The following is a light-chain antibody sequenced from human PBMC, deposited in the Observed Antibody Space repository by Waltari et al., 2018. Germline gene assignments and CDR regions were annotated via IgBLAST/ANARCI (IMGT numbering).Light chain of an antibody. Sequence: QSVLTQPSSASGTPGQRITISCSGSSSNIGGNPVNWYQQVPGTAPKVLIYSNNQRPSAVPDRFSGSKSGTSASLAISGLQSEDEADYYCASWDYSLNGVLFGGGTKLTVL. CDR2: SNN. CDR1: SSNIGGNP. CDR3: ASWDYSLNGVL. J-gene: IGLJ2*01. V-gene: IGLV1-44*01.